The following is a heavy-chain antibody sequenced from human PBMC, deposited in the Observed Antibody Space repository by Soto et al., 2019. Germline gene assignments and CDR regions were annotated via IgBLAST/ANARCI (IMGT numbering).Heavy chain of an antibody. CDR1: GGSISSGDYY. D-gene: IGHD2-2*01. V-gene: IGHV4-30-4*01. Sequence: SETLSLTCTVSGGSISSGDYYWSWIRQPPGKGLEWIGYNYYSGSTYYNPALKSGVTMSLDTSKNKFSLRMSSVTAADTAVYYCARERVPVVIHHTWFDPWGQGIQVTVSS. J-gene: IGHJ5*02. CDR2: NYYSGST. CDR3: ARERVPVVIHHTWFDP.